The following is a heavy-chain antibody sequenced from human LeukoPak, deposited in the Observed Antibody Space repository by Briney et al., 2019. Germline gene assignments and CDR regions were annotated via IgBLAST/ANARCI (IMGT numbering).Heavy chain of an antibody. Sequence: PEGSLRLSCAASGFTFSSYSMNWVRQAPGKGLEWVSSISSSSSYIYYADSVKGRFTISRDNAKNSLYLQMNSLRAEDTAVYYCARERIVGARVEWFDPWGQGTLVTVSS. V-gene: IGHV3-21*01. D-gene: IGHD1-26*01. CDR3: ARERIVGARVEWFDP. J-gene: IGHJ5*02. CDR2: ISSSSSYI. CDR1: GFTFSSYS.